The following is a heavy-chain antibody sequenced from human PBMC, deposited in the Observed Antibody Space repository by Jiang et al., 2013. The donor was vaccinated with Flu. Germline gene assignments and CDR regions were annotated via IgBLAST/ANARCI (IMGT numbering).Heavy chain of an antibody. CDR2: INPSGGST. CDR1: GYTFTSYY. CDR3: ARERGGGVLGIDY. Sequence: KASGYTFTSYYMHWVRQAPGQGLEWMGIINPSGGSTSYAQKFQGGVTMTRDTSTSTVYMELSSLRSEDTAVYYCARERGGGVLGIDYWGQGTLVTVSS. D-gene: IGHD1-26*01. V-gene: IGHV1-46*03. J-gene: IGHJ4*02.